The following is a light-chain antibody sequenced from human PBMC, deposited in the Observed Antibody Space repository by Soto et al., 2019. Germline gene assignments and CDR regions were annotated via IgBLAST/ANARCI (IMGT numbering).Light chain of an antibody. CDR1: QSIDSW. CDR3: QHYNSYSEA. CDR2: KAS. J-gene: IGKJ1*01. V-gene: IGKV1-5*03. Sequence: DIQMTQSPSTLSASVGDRVTITCRASQSIDSWLAWYQQKPGTAPKLLIYKASSLESGVPSRFSGSGSGTEFTLTISSLQPDDFATYYCQHYNSYSEAFGQGTKV.